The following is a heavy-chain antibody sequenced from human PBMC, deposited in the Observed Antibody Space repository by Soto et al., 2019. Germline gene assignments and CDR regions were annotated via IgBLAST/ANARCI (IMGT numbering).Heavy chain of an antibody. V-gene: IGHV1-2*02. CDR1: GYTFTGYY. Sequence: ASVKVSCKASGYTFTGYYMHWVRQAPGQGLEWMGWINPNSGGTNYAQKFQGRVTMTRDTSISTAYMELSRLRSDDTAVYYCARESSWYGDSGTHFVWLDTWGQGTLVTVSS. J-gene: IGHJ5*02. CDR3: ARESSWYGDSGTHFVWLDT. D-gene: IGHD6-13*01. CDR2: INPNSGGT.